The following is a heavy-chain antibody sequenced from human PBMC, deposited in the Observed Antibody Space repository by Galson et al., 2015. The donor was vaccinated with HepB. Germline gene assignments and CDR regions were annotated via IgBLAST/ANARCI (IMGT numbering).Heavy chain of an antibody. Sequence: SCKASGGTFSSYAISWVRQAPGQGLEWMGGIIPIFGTANYAHKFQGRVTITADESTSTAYMELSSLRSEDTVLYYCARRGGGAYDHLHYWGQGTLVTVSS. J-gene: IGHJ4*02. V-gene: IGHV1-69*01. CDR2: IIPIFGTA. D-gene: IGHD3-3*01. CDR1: GGTFSSYA. CDR3: ARRGGGAYDHLHY.